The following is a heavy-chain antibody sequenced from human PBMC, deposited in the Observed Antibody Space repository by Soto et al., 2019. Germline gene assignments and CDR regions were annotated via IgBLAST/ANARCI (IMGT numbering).Heavy chain of an antibody. V-gene: IGHV4-39*01. Sequence: PSETLSLTCTVSGGSILDSTYYWAWIRQSPGKGLEWIGTIFYSGGTFYTPSLKSRVTMSVDTSNNRFSLKLSSVTAADTAVYYCARQASGYYYGWFDPWGQGTLVTVSS. J-gene: IGHJ5*02. CDR2: IFYSGGT. D-gene: IGHD3-22*01. CDR1: GGSILDSTYY. CDR3: ARQASGYYYGWFDP.